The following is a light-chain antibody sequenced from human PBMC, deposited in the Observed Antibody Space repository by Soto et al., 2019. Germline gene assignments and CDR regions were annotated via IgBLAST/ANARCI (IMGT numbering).Light chain of an antibody. CDR3: QQYNSYPIT. V-gene: IGKV1-5*03. Sequence: DIQMTQSPSTLSGSVGDRVTITCRASQTISSWLAWYQQRPGKPPNLLIYKASTLASGVPSRFSGSGSGTEFTLTISSLQPDDFATYYCQQYNSYPITFGQGTRLEIK. J-gene: IGKJ5*01. CDR2: KAS. CDR1: QTISSW.